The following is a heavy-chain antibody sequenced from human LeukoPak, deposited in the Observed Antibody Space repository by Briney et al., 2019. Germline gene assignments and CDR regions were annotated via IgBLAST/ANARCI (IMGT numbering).Heavy chain of an antibody. CDR1: GGSFSGYY. CDR3: ARGRGYIRYYYYYMDV. CDR2: INHSGST. D-gene: IGHD2-15*01. Sequence: SETLSLTCAVYGGSFSGYYWSWIRQPPGKGLEWIGVINHSGSTNYNPSLKSRVTISVDTSKNQFSLKLSSVTAADTAVYYCARGRGYIRYYYYYMDVWDKGTTVTVSS. J-gene: IGHJ6*03. V-gene: IGHV4-34*01.